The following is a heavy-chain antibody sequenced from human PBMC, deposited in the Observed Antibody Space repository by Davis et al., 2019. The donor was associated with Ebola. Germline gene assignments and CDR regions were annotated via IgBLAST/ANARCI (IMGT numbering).Heavy chain of an antibody. D-gene: IGHD2-21*01. CDR2: INSDGSST. V-gene: IGHV3-74*01. J-gene: IGHJ3*02. Sequence: PGGSLRLSCAASGFSFSSYWMHWVRQAPGKGLVWVSRINSDGSSTIYADSVKGRFTISRDNAKNTLYLQMNSLRAEDTAVYYCARDRATYGGDSFNIWGQGTMVTVSS. CDR3: ARDRATYGGDSFNI. CDR1: GFSFSSYW.